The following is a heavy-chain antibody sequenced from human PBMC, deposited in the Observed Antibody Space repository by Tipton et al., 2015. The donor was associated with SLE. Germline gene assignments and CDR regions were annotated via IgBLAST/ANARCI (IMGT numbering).Heavy chain of an antibody. CDR3: ARGGASSKWLDP. V-gene: IGHV4-4*07. J-gene: IGHJ5*02. Sequence: TLSLTFTVSGGSISGYYWSWIRQPAGKGLEWLGRIYTSGSTNYNPSLKSRVTMSVDTSTNQFSLRLTSVTAADTAIYYCARGGASSKWLDPWGQGTLVTVSS. D-gene: IGHD6-6*01. CDR2: IYTSGST. CDR1: GGSISGYY.